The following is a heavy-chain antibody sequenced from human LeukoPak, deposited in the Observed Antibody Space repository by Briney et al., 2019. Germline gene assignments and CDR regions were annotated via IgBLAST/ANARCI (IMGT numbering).Heavy chain of an antibody. J-gene: IGHJ4*02. D-gene: IGHD2-2*01. CDR3: GSSSTTCCDY. Sequence: PGGSLRLSCAASGITFSSNWMHWVRQAPGKGLVWVSRINSDGSVTNYADSVKGRFTISRDNAKNTLYLQTNSLRAEDTAVYYCGSSSTTCCDYWGQGALVTVSS. V-gene: IGHV3-74*01. CDR1: GITFSSNW. CDR2: INSDGSVT.